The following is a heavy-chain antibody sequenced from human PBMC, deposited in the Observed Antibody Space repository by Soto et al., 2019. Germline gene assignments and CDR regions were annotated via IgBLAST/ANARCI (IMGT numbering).Heavy chain of an antibody. Sequence: RRLSCAASGFTFSILAMGWLRQAPGKGLEWVSVIDYTGGTTYYTDSVQGRFIIPRDHPKEILYLHMKRLRPEDTALYYGAKDATRTSGWYYFDYWGRGALVTVSS. CDR1: GFTFSILA. CDR2: IDYTGGTT. CDR3: AKDATRTSGWYYFDY. J-gene: IGHJ4*02. D-gene: IGHD6-19*01. V-gene: IGHV3-23*01.